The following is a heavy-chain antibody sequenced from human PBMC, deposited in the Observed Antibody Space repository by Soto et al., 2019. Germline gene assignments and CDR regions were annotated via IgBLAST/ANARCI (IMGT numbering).Heavy chain of an antibody. V-gene: IGHV1-8*01. Sequence: ASVKVSCKASGYTFTSYDINWVRQATGQGLEWMGWMNPNSTNTGYARKLQGRVTMTRNSSISTAYMELSSLRSEDTAVYYCARGRAGSSWRKSSGWSWWGQGTLVTVSS. CDR2: MNPNSTNT. J-gene: IGHJ4*02. CDR3: ARGRAGSSWRKSSGWSW. CDR1: GYTFTSYD. D-gene: IGHD6-19*01.